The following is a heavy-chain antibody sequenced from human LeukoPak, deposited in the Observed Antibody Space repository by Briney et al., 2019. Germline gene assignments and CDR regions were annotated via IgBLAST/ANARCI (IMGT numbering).Heavy chain of an antibody. CDR2: IYPGDSDT. J-gene: IGHJ4*02. CDR1: GYSFINYW. Sequence: GESLKISCKGSGYSFINYWIGWVRQMPGKGLEWMGIIYPGDSDTRYSPSFQGQVTISAGKSISTAYLQWSSLKASDTAIYYCARRSSENYPDYWGQGTQVSVSP. CDR3: ARRSSENYPDY. V-gene: IGHV5-51*01. D-gene: IGHD2-2*01.